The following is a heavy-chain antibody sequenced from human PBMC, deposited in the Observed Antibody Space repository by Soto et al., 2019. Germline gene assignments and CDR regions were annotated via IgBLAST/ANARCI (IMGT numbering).Heavy chain of an antibody. V-gene: IGHV1-18*01. CDR1: GYTFTSYG. CDR2: ISAYNGNK. D-gene: IGHD3-3*01. CDR3: ARMTIFGVDKTWDY. J-gene: IGHJ4*02. Sequence: ASVKVSCKASGYTFTSYGISWVRQAPGQGLEWMGWISAYNGNKNYAQKLQGRVTMTTDTSTSTAYMELRSLRSDDTAVYYCARMTIFGVDKTWDYWGQGTLVTVSS.